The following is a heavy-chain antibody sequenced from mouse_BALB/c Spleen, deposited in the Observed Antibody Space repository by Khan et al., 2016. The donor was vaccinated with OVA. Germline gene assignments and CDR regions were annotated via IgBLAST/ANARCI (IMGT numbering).Heavy chain of an antibody. CDR3: SRDYWFAY. CDR1: GFTFSNYA. Sequence: EVQLVESGGGLVKPGGSLTLSCAVSGFTFSNYAMSWVRQRPEKRLEWVASISSGDSTYYPDSVKGRFTISRDNARNILYLQMSSLRSEDTAMYYCSRDYWFAYWGQGTLVTVSA. V-gene: IGHV5-6-5*01. J-gene: IGHJ3*01. CDR2: ISSGDST.